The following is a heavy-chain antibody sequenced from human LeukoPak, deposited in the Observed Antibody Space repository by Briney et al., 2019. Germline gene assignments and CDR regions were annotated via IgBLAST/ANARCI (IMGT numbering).Heavy chain of an antibody. D-gene: IGHD3-10*01. J-gene: IGHJ4*02. CDR2: ISSSGSTI. CDR3: ATYLGITMVRGVPHDY. Sequence: GGSLRLSCAASGFTFSSYEMNWVRQAPGKGLEWVSYISSSGSTIYYADSVKGRFTISRDNAKNSLYLQVNSLRAEDTAVYYCATYLGITMVRGVPHDYWGQGTLVTVSS. V-gene: IGHV3-48*03. CDR1: GFTFSSYE.